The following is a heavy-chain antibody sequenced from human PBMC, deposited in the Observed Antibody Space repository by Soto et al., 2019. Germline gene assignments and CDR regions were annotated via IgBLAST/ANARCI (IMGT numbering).Heavy chain of an antibody. CDR1: GFPFTSYG. D-gene: IGHD3-10*01. CDR3: VGGQYYFDY. J-gene: IGHJ4*02. V-gene: IGHV3-30*03. Sequence: QVQLVESGGGVVQPGRSPRLSCAASGFPFTSYGMHWVREGPDKGLEWVAIISYDGSDKYYADSVKGRFTISRDNSKNTLYLQMNRLRPEDTALYYCVGGQYYFDYRGQGTLVIVSS. CDR2: ISYDGSDK.